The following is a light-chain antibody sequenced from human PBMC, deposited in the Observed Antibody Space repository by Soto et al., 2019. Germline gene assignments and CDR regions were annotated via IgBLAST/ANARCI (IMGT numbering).Light chain of an antibody. CDR1: QNINNY. CDR3: QQLVSYPQ. J-gene: IGKJ4*02. CDR2: DAS. Sequence: DIQMTQSPSSLSASVGDRVTITCQASQNINNYLNWYQQKPGRAPKLLIYDASNLEAGVPSRFRGSGSGTDFTFTISRLQPEDIATYYCQQLVSYPQFGGGTKVDIK. V-gene: IGKV1-33*01.